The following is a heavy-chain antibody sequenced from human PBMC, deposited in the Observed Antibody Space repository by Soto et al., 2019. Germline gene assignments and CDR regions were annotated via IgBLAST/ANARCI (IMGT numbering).Heavy chain of an antibody. CDR1: GFTFRKFW. V-gene: IGHV3-74*01. CDR3: AIQDCTNDVCLEAAVTVGGALES. CDR2: ISSDGTTT. D-gene: IGHD2-8*01. J-gene: IGHJ1*01. Sequence: EVQLVQSGGGLAQPGKSLRLSCAASGFTFRKFWMHWVRQVTGKGPVWVSYISSDGTTTDYSDSVKGRFTISRDNAKDTLCLQMDSLRAEDTAVYYCAIQDCTNDVCLEAAVTVGGALESWGQGTLVTVSS.